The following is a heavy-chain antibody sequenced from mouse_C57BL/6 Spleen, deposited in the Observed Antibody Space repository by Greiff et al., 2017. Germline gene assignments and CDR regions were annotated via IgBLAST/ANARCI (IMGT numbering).Heavy chain of an antibody. Sequence: VQLQQSGPELVKPGASVKIPCKASGYTFTDYNMDWVKQSHGKSLEWIGDINPNNGGTIYNQKFKGKATLTVDKSSSTAYMELRSLTSEDTAVYYCAREGKTLYYDYDGGDWFAYWGQGTLVTVSA. J-gene: IGHJ3*01. CDR2: INPNNGGT. CDR1: GYTFTDYN. D-gene: IGHD2-4*01. CDR3: AREGKTLYYDYDGGDWFAY. V-gene: IGHV1-18*01.